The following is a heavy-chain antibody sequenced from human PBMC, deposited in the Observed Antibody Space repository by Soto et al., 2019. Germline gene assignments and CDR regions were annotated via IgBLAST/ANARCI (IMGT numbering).Heavy chain of an antibody. Sequence: EVQLVESGGGLVKPGGSLRLSCAASGFTFSNAWMSWVRQAPGKGLEWVGRIKSKTDGGTTDYAAPVKGRFTISRDDSKNTLYLQMNSLKTEDTAVYYCTTGGSYYPQIGDFDYWGQGTLVTVSS. CDR2: IKSKTDGGTT. D-gene: IGHD1-26*01. CDR1: GFTFSNAW. V-gene: IGHV3-15*01. J-gene: IGHJ4*02. CDR3: TTGGSYYPQIGDFDY.